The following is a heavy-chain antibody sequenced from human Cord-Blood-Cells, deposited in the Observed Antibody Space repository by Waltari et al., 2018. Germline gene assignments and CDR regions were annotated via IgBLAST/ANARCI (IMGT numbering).Heavy chain of an antibody. Sequence: QVQLVESGGGVVQPGRSLRLSCAASGFTFSSYGMHWVRQAPGKGLEWVAVISYDGSNKYYADSGKGRFTSSRDNSKNTLYLQMNSLRAEDTAVYYCVRSSSYFDYWGQGTLVTVSS. CDR2: ISYDGSNK. J-gene: IGHJ4*02. CDR1: GFTFSSYG. V-gene: IGHV3-30*03. CDR3: VRSSSYFDY.